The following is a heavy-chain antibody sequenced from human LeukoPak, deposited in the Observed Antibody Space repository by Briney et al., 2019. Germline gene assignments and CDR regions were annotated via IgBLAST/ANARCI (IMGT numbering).Heavy chain of an antibody. CDR1: GFTFSSYS. V-gene: IGHV3-21*01. Sequence: GGSLRLSCAASGFTFSSYSMNWVRQAPGKGLEWVSSISSSSSYIYYADSVKGRFTISRDNAKNSLYLQMNSLRAEDTAVYYCARGVTSGDYDYWGQGTLVTVSS. J-gene: IGHJ4*02. D-gene: IGHD4-17*01. CDR3: ARGVTSGDYDY. CDR2: ISSSSSYI.